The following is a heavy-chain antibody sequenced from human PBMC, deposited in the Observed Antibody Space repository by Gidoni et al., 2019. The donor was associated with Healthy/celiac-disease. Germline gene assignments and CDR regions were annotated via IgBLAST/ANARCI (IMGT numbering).Heavy chain of an antibody. D-gene: IGHD3-3*01. CDR3: AKLKYDFWSGYSYYFDY. CDR1: GFTFSSYG. J-gene: IGHJ4*02. V-gene: IGHV3-30*18. Sequence: QVQLVASGGGVVQPGRSLRLSCAASGFTFSSYGMHWVRQAPGKGLEWVAVISYDGSNKYYADSVKGRFTISRDNSKNTLYLQMNSLRAEDTAVYYCAKLKYDFWSGYSYYFDYWGQGTLVTVSS. CDR2: ISYDGSNK.